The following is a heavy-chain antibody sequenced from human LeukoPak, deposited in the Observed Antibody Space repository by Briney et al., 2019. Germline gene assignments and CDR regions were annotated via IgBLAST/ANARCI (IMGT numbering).Heavy chain of an antibody. Sequence: SETLSPTCTVPGGSIHGYYWSWIRQPAGKGLEWIGRIYASGITNYNPSLKSRVTMSLDTSKNQFSLKVSSVTAADTAVYYCARGHSGYYDYWGQGTLVTVSS. D-gene: IGHD3-22*01. CDR3: ARGHSGYYDY. CDR2: IYASGIT. J-gene: IGHJ4*02. V-gene: IGHV4-4*07. CDR1: GGSIHGYY.